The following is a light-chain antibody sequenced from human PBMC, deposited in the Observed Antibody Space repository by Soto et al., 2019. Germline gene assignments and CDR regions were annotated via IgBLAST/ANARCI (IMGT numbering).Light chain of an antibody. CDR1: QSVSSSY. J-gene: IGKJ5*01. CDR3: QHRSGLPT. CDR2: GTS. V-gene: IGKV3D-20*02. Sequence: FVLPPSPETLSLSQEASATLSRRARQSVSSSYLAWYQQTPCQAPRLLIYGTSSRATGIPARFSATGSASDFTLTFDSLEPEDFAVYDCQHRSGLPTFGQGTRLEIK.